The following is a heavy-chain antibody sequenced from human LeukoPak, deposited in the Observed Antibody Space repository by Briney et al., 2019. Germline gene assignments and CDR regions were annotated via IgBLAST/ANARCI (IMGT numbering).Heavy chain of an antibody. J-gene: IGHJ5*02. CDR3: SNNNNGFDP. V-gene: IGHV3-33*06. CDR1: GFTFSSYG. Sequence: GGSLRLSCAASGFTFSSYGMHWVRQASGKGLEWVSVIWYDGSNKYYADSVKGRFTISRDNSKNTLYLQMNSLRAEDTAVYYCSNNNNGFDPRGQGTLVTVSS. CDR2: IWYDGSNK. D-gene: IGHD2-8*01.